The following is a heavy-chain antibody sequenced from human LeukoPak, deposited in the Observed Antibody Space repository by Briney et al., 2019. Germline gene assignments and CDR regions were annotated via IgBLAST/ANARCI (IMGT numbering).Heavy chain of an antibody. V-gene: IGHV4-59*01. CDR3: ARRSSSWKNWFDP. Sequence: SETLSFTCTVSGGSIDSNSWTWLPQPPGKGLVGIGYIYYSGTTNYNPSLKSRVTMSVDMSKNQFSLKLSSVTAADTAVYYCARRSSSWKNWFDPWGQGTLVTVSS. J-gene: IGHJ5*02. CDR1: GGSIDSNS. D-gene: IGHD6-13*01. CDR2: IYYSGTT.